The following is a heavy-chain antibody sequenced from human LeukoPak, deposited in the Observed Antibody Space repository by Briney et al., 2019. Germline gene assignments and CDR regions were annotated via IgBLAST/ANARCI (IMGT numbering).Heavy chain of an antibody. CDR1: VGSIRDYY. J-gene: IGHJ4*02. Sequence: SETLSLTCTVSVGSIRDYYGHCIPQPPQEGLEWTRFISYSGTTHSHPSLKSRVTISIAPSKNQFSLKLSSVTAAATAVYYCAREYSSFDYWGQGTLVTVSS. V-gene: IGHV4-59*01. CDR3: AREYSSFDY. D-gene: IGHD2-21*01. CDR2: ISYSGTT.